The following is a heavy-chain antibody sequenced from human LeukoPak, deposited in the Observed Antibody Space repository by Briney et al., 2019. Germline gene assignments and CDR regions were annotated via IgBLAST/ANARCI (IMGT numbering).Heavy chain of an antibody. Sequence: PGGSLRLSCAASGFTFSSYAMSWVRQAPGKGLEWVSAISGSGGSTYYAESVKGRFTISRDNSRDTLYLQMNSLRAEDTAVYYCAKGYYDYVWWSSYFDYWGQGTLVTVSS. CDR1: GFTFSSYA. CDR2: ISGSGGST. CDR3: AKGYYDYVWWSSYFDY. J-gene: IGHJ4*02. D-gene: IGHD3-16*01. V-gene: IGHV3-23*01.